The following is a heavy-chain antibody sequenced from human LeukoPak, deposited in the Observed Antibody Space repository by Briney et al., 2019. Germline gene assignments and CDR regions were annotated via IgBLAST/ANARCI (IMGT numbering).Heavy chain of an antibody. D-gene: IGHD1-1*01. CDR1: GGSISSGGYY. J-gene: IGHJ4*02. V-gene: IGHV4-31*03. Sequence: SETLSLTCTVSGGSISSGGYYWSWIRQHPGKGLEWVGYIYYSGSTYYNPSLKSRLTISVDTSKSHFSLKLSSVTAADTAVYYCARAMSGWNPRNDYFDYWGQGTLVTVSS. CDR2: IYYSGST. CDR3: ARAMSGWNPRNDYFDY.